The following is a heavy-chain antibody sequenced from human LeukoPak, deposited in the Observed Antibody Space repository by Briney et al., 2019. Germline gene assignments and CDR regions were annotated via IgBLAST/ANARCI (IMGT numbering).Heavy chain of an antibody. CDR1: GGSFSGYY. CDR3: ARFYSSGWYYFDY. V-gene: IGHV4-34*01. Sequence: SETLSLTCAVYGGSFSGYYWSWIRQPPGKGLEWIGEINHSGSTNYNPSLRSRVTISVDTSKNQFSLKLSSVTAADTAVYYCARFYSSGWYYFDYWGQGTLVTVSS. CDR2: INHSGST. J-gene: IGHJ4*02. D-gene: IGHD6-19*01.